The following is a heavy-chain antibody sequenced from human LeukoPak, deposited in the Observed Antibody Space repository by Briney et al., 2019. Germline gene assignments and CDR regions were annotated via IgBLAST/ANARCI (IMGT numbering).Heavy chain of an antibody. CDR1: GGSISGYY. V-gene: IGHV4-4*09. J-gene: IGHJ5*02. CDR3: ATTTTIASWFDP. CDR2: IYTSGST. D-gene: IGHD2-21*01. Sequence: PSEILSLTCSVSGGSISGYYWSWVRQPPGKGLEWIGYIYTSGSTNYNPSLKSRVTISVDTSKNQFSLKLSSVTAADTAVYYCATTTTIASWFDPWGQGTLVTVSS.